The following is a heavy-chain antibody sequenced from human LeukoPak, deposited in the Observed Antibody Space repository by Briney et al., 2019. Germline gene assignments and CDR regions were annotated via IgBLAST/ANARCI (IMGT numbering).Heavy chain of an antibody. CDR3: AKAPVTSCRGAYCYPFDS. CDR2: TSSSDAGT. V-gene: IGHV3-23*01. J-gene: IGHJ4*02. CDR1: GFTLSTYA. D-gene: IGHD2-21*01. Sequence: GGSLRLSCAASGFTLSTYAMSWVRQSPGKGLEWVAATSSSDAGTYHADSVRGRFTISRDNSKNTLYLQMNSLRAEDAAVYFCAKAPVTSCRGAYCYPFDSWGQGTLVTVSS.